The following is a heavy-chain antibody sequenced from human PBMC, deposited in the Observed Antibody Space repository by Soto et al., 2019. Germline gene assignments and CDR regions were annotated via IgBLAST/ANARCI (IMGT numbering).Heavy chain of an antibody. CDR2: MSSDGSKI. D-gene: IGHD1-26*01. Sequence: QVQLVESGGGAVQPGASLRLSCVASGFDFTYYAMHWVRQAPGKGLESVAVMSSDGSKIHHTDSVKGRFTISRDNSKNTLYLQMNILRKEDTAVYVCAKDEGVGGTLGLFDYWGQGTLGSVSS. J-gene: IGHJ4*02. V-gene: IGHV3-30*18. CDR1: GFDFTYYA. CDR3: AKDEGVGGTLGLFDY.